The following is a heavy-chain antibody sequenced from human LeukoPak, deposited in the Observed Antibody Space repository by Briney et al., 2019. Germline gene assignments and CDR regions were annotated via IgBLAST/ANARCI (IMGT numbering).Heavy chain of an antibody. CDR1: GSRFTSYW. J-gene: IGHJ6*03. D-gene: IGHD6-19*01. CDR2: IYPGDSDT. V-gene: IGHV5-51*01. CDR3: ARHGSSGWTYYYYYYMDV. Sequence: GESLKISCKGSGSRFTSYWIGWVRQMPGKGLEWMGIIYPGDSDTSYSPSFQGQETISACKTISTAYLQASSLKASDTTMYYCARHGSSGWTYYYYYYMDVWGKGTTVTVSS.